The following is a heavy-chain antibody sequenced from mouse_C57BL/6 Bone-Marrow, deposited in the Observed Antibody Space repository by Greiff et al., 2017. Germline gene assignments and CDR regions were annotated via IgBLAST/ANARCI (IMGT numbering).Heavy chain of an antibody. J-gene: IGHJ4*01. CDR2: MHPNGGSP. CDR3: ARSDDYDDYTMDY. CDR1: GYTFTNYW. D-gene: IGHD2-4*01. V-gene: IGHV1-64*01. Sequence: QVQLQQPGAELVKPGASVKLSCKASGYTFTNYWMHWVKQRPGPGLEWIGMMHPNGGSPDYNEKFKSEATLSVDKSSRTAYMELSSLTSEDSAVYYCARSDDYDDYTMDYWGQGTSVTVSS.